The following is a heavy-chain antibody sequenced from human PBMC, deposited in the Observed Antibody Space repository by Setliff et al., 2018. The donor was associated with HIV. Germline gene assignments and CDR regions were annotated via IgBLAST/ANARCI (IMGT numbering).Heavy chain of an antibody. CDR1: GDSMSGYY. CDR2: IHTSGST. V-gene: IGHV4-4*08. CDR3: ARAPGYSSGWWGP. J-gene: IGHJ5*02. D-gene: IGHD6-19*01. Sequence: LSLTCAVSGDSMSGYYWSWIRQSPGKKLEWIGYIHTSGSTNYNPSLKSRVTISLDTSNDRFSLRLSSVTAADTAVYYCARAPGYSSGWWGPWGPGILVTVSS.